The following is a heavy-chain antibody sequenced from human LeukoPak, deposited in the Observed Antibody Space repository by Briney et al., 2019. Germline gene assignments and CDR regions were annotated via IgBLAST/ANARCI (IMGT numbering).Heavy chain of an antibody. D-gene: IGHD4-17*01. V-gene: IGHV4-4*02. Sequence: GSLRLSCAASGFTFSSYWMSWVRQAPGKGLEWIGEIYHSGSTNYNPSLKSRVTISVDKSKNQFSLKLSSVTAADTAVYYCARVRTTVTVNWFDPWGQGTLVTVSS. CDR3: ARVRTTVTVNWFDP. CDR2: IYHSGST. CDR1: GFTFSSYW. J-gene: IGHJ5*02.